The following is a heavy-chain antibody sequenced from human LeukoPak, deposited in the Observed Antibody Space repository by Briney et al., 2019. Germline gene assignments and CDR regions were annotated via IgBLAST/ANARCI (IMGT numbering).Heavy chain of an antibody. D-gene: IGHD4-17*01. CDR3: ARGDYGDCSNDAFDI. Sequence: AGSLRLSCAASGFTFSSYSMNWVRQAPGKGLEWVSSISSSSSYIYYAYSVKGRFTISRDNSKNTLYVEMNSLRGEDTAVYDCARGDYGDCSNDAFDIWGQGTLVTVST. J-gene: IGHJ3*02. CDR2: ISSSSSYI. V-gene: IGHV3-21*01. CDR1: GFTFSSYS.